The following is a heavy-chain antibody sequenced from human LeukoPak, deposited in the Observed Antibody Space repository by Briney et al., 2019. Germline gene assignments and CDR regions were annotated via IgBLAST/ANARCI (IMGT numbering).Heavy chain of an antibody. V-gene: IGHV4-59*12. CDR1: GCSISSYY. CDR2: IYCSGST. CDR3: ARNRQYYDSSGYYAYYFDY. Sequence: PSETLPLSCTVSGCSISSYYWSWIRQPPGKGLEWIGYIYCSGSTNYNPSLKSRVTISVDTSKNQFYLKLSSVTAADTAVYYCARNRQYYDSSGYYAYYFDYWGQGTLVTVSS. J-gene: IGHJ4*02. D-gene: IGHD3-22*01.